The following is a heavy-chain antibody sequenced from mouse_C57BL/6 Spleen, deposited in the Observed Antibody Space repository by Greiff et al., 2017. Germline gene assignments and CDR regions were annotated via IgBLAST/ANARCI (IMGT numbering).Heavy chain of an antibody. J-gene: IGHJ1*03. CDR2: IYPGSGST. CDR1: GYTFTSYW. CDR3: ARGGIDYYGSSHWYFDV. D-gene: IGHD1-1*01. V-gene: IGHV1-55*01. Sequence: VQLQQPGAELVKPGASVTMSCKASGYTFTSYWITWVKQRPGQGLEWIGDIYPGSGSTNYNEKFKSKATLTVDTSSSTAYMQLSSLTSEDSAVYYCARGGIDYYGSSHWYFDVWGTGTTVTVSS.